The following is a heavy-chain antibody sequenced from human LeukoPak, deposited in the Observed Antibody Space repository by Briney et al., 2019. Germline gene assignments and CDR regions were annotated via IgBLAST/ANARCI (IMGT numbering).Heavy chain of an antibody. V-gene: IGHV4-34*01. CDR3: ARHSTGGRGFDS. Sequence: PSETLSLTCAVYGGSFSGYYWSWIRQPPGKGLEWIGEINHSGGTNYNPSLKSRVTISVDTSKNQFSLKLSSVTAADTAVYYCARHSTGGRGFDSWGQGTLVTVSS. J-gene: IGHJ4*02. CDR2: INHSGGT. D-gene: IGHD7-27*01. CDR1: GGSFSGYY.